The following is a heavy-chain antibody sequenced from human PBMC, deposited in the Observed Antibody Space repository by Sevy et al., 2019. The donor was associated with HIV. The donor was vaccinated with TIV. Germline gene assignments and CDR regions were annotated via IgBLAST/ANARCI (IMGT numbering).Heavy chain of an antibody. CDR2: ISYDGSNK. V-gene: IGHV3-30-3*01. D-gene: IGHD4-17*01. Sequence: GGSLRLSCAASGFTFSSYAMHWVRQAPGKGLEWVAVISYDGSNKYYADSVKGRFTISRDNSKNTLYLQMNSLRAEDTAVYYCARDSRGDYGWYYYGMDVWGQGTTVTVSS. CDR1: GFTFSSYA. CDR3: ARDSRGDYGWYYYGMDV. J-gene: IGHJ6*02.